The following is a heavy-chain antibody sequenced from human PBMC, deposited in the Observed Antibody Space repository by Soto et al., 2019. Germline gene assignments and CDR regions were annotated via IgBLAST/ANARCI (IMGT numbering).Heavy chain of an antibody. CDR3: ARVDTAMVGGLGSYFDY. V-gene: IGHV1-69*13. Sequence: SVKVSCKASGGTCSIYAISCVLQSPVRGLEWMGGIIPIFGTANYAQKFQGRVTITADESTSTAYMELSSLRSEDTAVYYCARVDTAMVGGLGSYFDYWGQGTLVTVSS. CDR1: GGTCSIYA. D-gene: IGHD5-18*01. CDR2: IIPIFGTA. J-gene: IGHJ4*02.